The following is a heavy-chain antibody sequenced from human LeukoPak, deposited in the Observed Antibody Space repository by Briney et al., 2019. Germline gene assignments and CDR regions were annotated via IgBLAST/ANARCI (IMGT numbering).Heavy chain of an antibody. V-gene: IGHV3-53*01. CDR1: GFTVSSSY. D-gene: IGHD3-10*01. CDR3: ARSLAYGSGSYPLSVSFDY. J-gene: IGHJ4*02. Sequence: GGSLRLSCAASGFTVSSSYMSWVRQAPGKGLEWVSVIYSGGSTYYADSVKGRFTISRDNSKNTLYLQMNSLRAEDTAVYYCARSLAYGSGSYPLSVSFDYWGQGTLATVSS. CDR2: IYSGGST.